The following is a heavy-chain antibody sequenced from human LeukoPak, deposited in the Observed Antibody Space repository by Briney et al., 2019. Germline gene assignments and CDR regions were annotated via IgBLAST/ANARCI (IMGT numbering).Heavy chain of an antibody. CDR3: AKIWLGRRRTVDLVSTGETDF. Sequence: GGSLRLSCVVSGFNFNTFGMHWVRQAPGKGLEWVSFIRYDGTNEYYADSVKGRFTISRDNSKNTVFLQMNSLRDDDTALYYCAKIWLGRRRTVDLVSTGETDFWGQGTLVTVSS. V-gene: IGHV3-30*02. D-gene: IGHD5/OR15-5a*01. J-gene: IGHJ4*02. CDR1: GFNFNTFG. CDR2: IRYDGTNE.